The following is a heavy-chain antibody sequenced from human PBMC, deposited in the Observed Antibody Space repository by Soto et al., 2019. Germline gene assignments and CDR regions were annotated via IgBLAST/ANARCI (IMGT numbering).Heavy chain of an antibody. J-gene: IGHJ5*02. CDR1: GGTFSTYP. CDR3: ARGATHGSSWYFWFDP. V-gene: IGHV1-69*01. Sequence: QVKLVQSGAEVRMPGSSVKVSCKASGGTFSTYPINWVRQAPGQGLEWMGGIIPLFGTTNYAQKFKGRVTITADESTGTAYMELSSIRAEDAAVYYCARGATHGSSWYFWFDPWGQGTLVTVST. CDR2: IIPLFGTT. D-gene: IGHD6-13*01.